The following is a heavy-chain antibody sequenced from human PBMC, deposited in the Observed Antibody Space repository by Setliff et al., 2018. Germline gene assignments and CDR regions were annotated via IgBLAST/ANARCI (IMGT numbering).Heavy chain of an antibody. V-gene: IGHV4-39*07. D-gene: IGHD3-10*01. J-gene: IGHJ4*02. CDR3: ARQPSSGAYYNPRPYYFDS. Sequence: PSETLSLTCTVSGGSISSSSYYWGWIRQPPGKGLEWIGSIYYSGSTYYNPSLKSRVTMSADTSNNQFSLNLRSVTAADTAVYFCARQPSSGAYYNPRPYYFDSWGQGTLVTVSS. CDR1: GGSISSSSYY. CDR2: IYYSGST.